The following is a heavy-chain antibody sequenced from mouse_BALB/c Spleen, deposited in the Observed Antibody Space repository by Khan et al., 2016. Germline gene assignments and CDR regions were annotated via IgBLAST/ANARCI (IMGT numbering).Heavy chain of an antibody. CDR1: GDSITNGY. D-gene: IGHD1-1*01. Sequence: VQLKESGPSLVKPSQTLSLTCSVTGDSITNGYWNWIRKFPGNKLDYMGYISYSDSTYYNPSLKSRISITRDTSNNQYYLQLNSVTAEDTATYYCTRSAGSSVANWGQGTLVTVSA. V-gene: IGHV3-8*02. CDR3: TRSAGSSVAN. J-gene: IGHJ3*01. CDR2: ISYSDST.